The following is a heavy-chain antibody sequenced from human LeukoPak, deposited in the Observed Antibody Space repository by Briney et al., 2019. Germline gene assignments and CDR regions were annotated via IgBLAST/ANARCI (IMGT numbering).Heavy chain of an antibody. V-gene: IGHV3-7*01. CDR1: GFTSSRHW. J-gene: IGHJ4*02. CDR2: IKEDAGEE. D-gene: IGHD6-25*01. CDR3: AIAAGWELGY. Sequence: GGSLRLSCAVSGFTSSRHWMSWVRQTPEKGLEWVANIKEDAGEENYVDSVKGRFTISRDNAKNSLYLQMNSLRAEDTAVYYCAIAAGWELGYWGQGTLVTVSS.